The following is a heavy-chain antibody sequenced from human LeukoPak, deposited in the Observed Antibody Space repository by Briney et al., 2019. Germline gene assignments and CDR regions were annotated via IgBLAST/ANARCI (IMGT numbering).Heavy chain of an antibody. CDR3: ASQRDGSYSVFDY. J-gene: IGHJ4*02. Sequence: GASVKVSCKASGYTFTGYYMHWVRQAPGQGLEWMGWINPNTGGTNYAQKFQGRVTMTRDTSISTAYMELSRLRSDDTAVYYCASQRDGSYSVFDYWGQGTLVTVSS. CDR2: INPNTGGT. D-gene: IGHD1-26*01. CDR1: GYTFTGYY. V-gene: IGHV1-2*02.